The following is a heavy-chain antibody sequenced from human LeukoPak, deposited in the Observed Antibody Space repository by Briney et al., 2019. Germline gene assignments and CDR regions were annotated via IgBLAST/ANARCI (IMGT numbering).Heavy chain of an antibody. J-gene: IGHJ3*02. CDR2: INHSGTT. CDR1: GGSFSGFY. Sequence: SETLSLTCAVYGGSFSGFYWSWIRQPPGKGLEWMGEINHSGTTNYNPSLKSRVTISIDTSKNQFSLKLSSVTAADTAVYYCARVPYYYDSSGYYLAAFDIWGQGTMVTVSS. V-gene: IGHV4-34*01. D-gene: IGHD3-22*01. CDR3: ARVPYYYDSSGYYLAAFDI.